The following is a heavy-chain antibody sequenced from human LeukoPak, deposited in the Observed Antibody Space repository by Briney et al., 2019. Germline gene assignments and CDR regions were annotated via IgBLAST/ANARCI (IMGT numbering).Heavy chain of an antibody. CDR1: GGTFSSYT. CDR2: IIPILGIA. V-gene: IGHV1-69*04. D-gene: IGHD3-22*01. J-gene: IGHJ4*02. Sequence: SVKVSCKASGGTFSSYTISWVRQAPGQGLEWMGRIIPILGIANYARKFQGRVTITADKSTSTAYMELSSLRSEDTAVYYCARDPPAVTIDSSLDYWGQGTLVTVSS. CDR3: ARDPPAVTIDSSLDY.